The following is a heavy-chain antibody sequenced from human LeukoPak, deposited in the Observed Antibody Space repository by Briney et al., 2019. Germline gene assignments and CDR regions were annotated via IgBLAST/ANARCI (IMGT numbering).Heavy chain of an antibody. Sequence: GGTLRLSCAASGFTFSSYGMSWVRQAPGKGLEWVSAISGSGGSTYYADSVKGRFTISRDNSKNTLYLQMNSLRAEDTAVYYCAKSFGVGVVVAASFDYWGQGTLVTVSS. J-gene: IGHJ4*02. V-gene: IGHV3-23*01. CDR1: GFTFSSYG. CDR3: AKSFGVGVVVAASFDY. CDR2: ISGSGGST. D-gene: IGHD2-15*01.